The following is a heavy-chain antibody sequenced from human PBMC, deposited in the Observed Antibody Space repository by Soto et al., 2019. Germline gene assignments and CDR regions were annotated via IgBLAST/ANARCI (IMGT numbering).Heavy chain of an antibody. CDR2: INPNSGGT. D-gene: IGHD6-13*01. CDR1: GYTFTGYY. CDR3: ARQRAAAPDAFDI. Sequence: ASVKVSCKASGYTFTGYYMHWVRQAPGQGLEWMGWINPNSGGTNYAQKFQGWVTMTRDTSISTAYMELSRLRSDDTAVYYCARQRAAAPDAFDIWGQGTMVTVSS. V-gene: IGHV1-2*04. J-gene: IGHJ3*02.